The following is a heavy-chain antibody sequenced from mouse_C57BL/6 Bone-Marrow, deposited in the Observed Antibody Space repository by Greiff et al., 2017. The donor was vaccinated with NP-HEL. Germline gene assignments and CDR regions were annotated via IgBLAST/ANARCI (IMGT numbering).Heavy chain of an antibody. CDR3: ARDYYGRSYEAWFAY. Sequence: VQLQQSGPVLVKPGASVKMSCKASGYTFTDYYMNWVKQSHGKSLEWIGVINPYNGGTSYNQKFKGKATLTVDKSSSTAYMELNSLTSEDSAVYYCARDYYGRSYEAWFAYWGQGTLVTVSA. CDR1: GYTFTDYY. CDR2: INPYNGGT. J-gene: IGHJ3*01. D-gene: IGHD1-1*01. V-gene: IGHV1-19*01.